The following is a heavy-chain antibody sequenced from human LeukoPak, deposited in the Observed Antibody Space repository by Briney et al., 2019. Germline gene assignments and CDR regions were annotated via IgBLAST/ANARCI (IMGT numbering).Heavy chain of an antibody. CDR2: VYYSGST. D-gene: IGHD1-26*01. Sequence: SETLSLTCIVSGGSISTYYWSWIRQPPGKGLEWIAYVYYSGSTNYNASLQSRVSISVDTSKNQFALKLRSVTAADTAVYYCARDTVGATFPGAFDIWGQGTMVTVSS. V-gene: IGHV4-59*01. CDR1: GGSISTYY. CDR3: ARDTVGATFPGAFDI. J-gene: IGHJ3*02.